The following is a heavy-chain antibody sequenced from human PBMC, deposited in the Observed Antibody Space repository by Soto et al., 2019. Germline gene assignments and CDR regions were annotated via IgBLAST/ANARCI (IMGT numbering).Heavy chain of an antibody. D-gene: IGHD7-27*01. J-gene: IGHJ3*02. CDR2: ISYDGSNK. CDR3: ARDKVTAQTGEGWDAFDI. Sequence: GGSLRLSCAASGFTFSSYAMHWVRQAPGKGLEWVAVISYDGSNKYYADSVKGRFTISRDNSKNTLYLQMNSLRAEDTAVYYCARDKVTAQTGEGWDAFDIWGQGTMVTVSS. CDR1: GFTFSSYA. V-gene: IGHV3-30*04.